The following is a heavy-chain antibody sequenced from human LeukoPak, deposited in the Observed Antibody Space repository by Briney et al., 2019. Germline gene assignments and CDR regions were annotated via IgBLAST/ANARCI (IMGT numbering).Heavy chain of an antibody. J-gene: IGHJ4*02. CDR3: ARADCSSTSCYGSFDY. CDR1: GYTFTGYY. V-gene: IGHV1-46*01. Sequence: ASVKVSCKASGYTFTGYYMHWVRQAPGQGLEWMGIINPSGGSTSYAQKFQGRVTMTRDMSTSTVYMELSSLRSEDTAVYYCARADCSSTSCYGSFDYWGQGTLVTVSS. D-gene: IGHD2-2*01. CDR2: INPSGGST.